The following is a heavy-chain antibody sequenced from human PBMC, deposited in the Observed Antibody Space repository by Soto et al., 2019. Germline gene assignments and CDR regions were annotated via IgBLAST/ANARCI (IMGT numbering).Heavy chain of an antibody. CDR3: ARDRGITMVRGRGHYYYGMDV. CDR2: IWFDGSNK. J-gene: IGHJ6*02. CDR1: GFTFSSSG. D-gene: IGHD3-10*01. V-gene: IGHV3-33*01. Sequence: GGSLRLSCAASGFTFSSSGMHGVGRAPGKGWGWVAVIWFDGSNKYYADSVKGRFNIYRDNSKNTLYLQMNSLRAEDTAVYYCARDRGITMVRGRGHYYYGMDVWGQGTTVTVSS.